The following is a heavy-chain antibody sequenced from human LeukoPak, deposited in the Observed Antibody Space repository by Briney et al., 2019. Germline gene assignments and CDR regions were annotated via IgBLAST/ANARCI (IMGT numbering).Heavy chain of an antibody. CDR1: GFTFSDYY. CDR2: ISSSGSDI. D-gene: IGHD1-26*01. V-gene: IGHV3-11*01. J-gene: IGHJ5*02. Sequence: PGGSLRLSCAASGFTFSDYYMSWIRQAPGKGLEWVSYISSSGSDIYYADSVKGRFTISRDNAKNSLYLHMNSLRAEDTAVYYCAKDYEPLVGVHRWGDWFDPWGQGTLVTVSS. CDR3: AKDYEPLVGVHRWGDWFDP.